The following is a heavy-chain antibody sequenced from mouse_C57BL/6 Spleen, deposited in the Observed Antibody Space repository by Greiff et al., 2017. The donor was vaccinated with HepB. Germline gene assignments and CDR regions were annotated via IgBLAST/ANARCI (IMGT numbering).Heavy chain of an antibody. V-gene: IGHV14-4*01. D-gene: IGHD3-1*01. CDR2: IDPDNGDT. CDR3: TWGLQRGFAY. J-gene: IGHJ3*01. CDR1: GFNIKDDY. Sequence: EVQLQQPGAELVRPGASVKLSCTASGFNIKDDYMHWVKQRPEQGLEWIGWIDPDNGDTEYASKFQGKATITADTSSNTAYLQLSSLTSEDTAVYDCTWGLQRGFAYWGQGTLVTVSA.